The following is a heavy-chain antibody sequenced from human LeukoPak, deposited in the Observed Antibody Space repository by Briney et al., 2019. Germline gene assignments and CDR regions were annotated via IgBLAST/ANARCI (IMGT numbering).Heavy chain of an antibody. CDR2: ISGYNGNT. D-gene: IGHD3-22*01. J-gene: IGHJ4*02. CDR3: ARDYDSSGYYSN. CDR1: VYTFTTYG. V-gene: IGHV1-18*01. Sequence: GASVKVSCKASVYTFTTYGISWVRQAPGQGLEWMGWISGYNGNTNYAQKFQGRVTMTTDTSTSTAYMELRSLRSDDTAVYYCARDYDSSGYYSNWGQGTLVTVSS.